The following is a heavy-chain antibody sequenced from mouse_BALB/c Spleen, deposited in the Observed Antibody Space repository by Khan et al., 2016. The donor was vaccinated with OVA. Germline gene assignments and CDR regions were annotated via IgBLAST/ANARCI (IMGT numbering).Heavy chain of an antibody. CDR2: IDPFNTGT. CDR3: ARGTFDY. D-gene: IGHD3-3*01. Sequence: EVQLQESGPELMKPGASVNISCKASGYSFTTYYIHWVKQSRGKSLEWIGYIDPFNTGTDYNQKFKGQATLTVDKSSNTAYMHLTSLTSEDSAVYYGARGTFDYWGQGTLVTVSA. CDR1: GYSFTTYY. J-gene: IGHJ3*01. V-gene: IGHV1S135*01.